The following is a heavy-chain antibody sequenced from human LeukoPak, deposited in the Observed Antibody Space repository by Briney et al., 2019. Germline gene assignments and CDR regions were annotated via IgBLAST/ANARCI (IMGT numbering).Heavy chain of an antibody. J-gene: IGHJ6*02. CDR3: ARLRADWLLYYYYYGMDV. D-gene: IGHD3-9*01. CDR1: GFTFSSYR. V-gene: IGHV3-7*01. CDR2: IKQDGSEK. Sequence: GGSLRLSCAASGFTFSSYRMSWVRQAPGKGLEWVANIKQDGSEKYYVDSVKGRFTVSRDNAKNSLYLQMNSLRAEDTAVYYCARLRADWLLYYYYYGMDVWGQGTTVTVSS.